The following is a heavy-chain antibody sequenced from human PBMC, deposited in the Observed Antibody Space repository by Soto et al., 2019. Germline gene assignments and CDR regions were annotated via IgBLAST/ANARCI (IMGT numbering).Heavy chain of an antibody. V-gene: IGHV4-59*01. D-gene: IGHD1-26*01. CDR2: IYYSGST. Sequence: PSETLSLTCTVAGGSISGYYWSWIRQPPGKGLEWIGYIYYSGSTNYNPSLKSRVTISVDTSKNQFSLKLSSVTAADTALYYCASLPRWEQRLEVLDIWGQGTMVTVSS. CDR1: GGSISGYY. CDR3: ASLPRWEQRLEVLDI. J-gene: IGHJ3*02.